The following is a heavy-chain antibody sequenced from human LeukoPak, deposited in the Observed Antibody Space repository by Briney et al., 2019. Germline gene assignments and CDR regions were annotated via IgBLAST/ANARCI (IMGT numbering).Heavy chain of an antibody. V-gene: IGHV3-23*01. CDR2: ISGSGGST. CDR3: AKSSVVVTAPKYFQH. CDR1: GFTFSSYA. Sequence: GGSLRLSCAASGFTFSSYAMSWVRQAPGKGLEWVPAISGSGGSTYYADSVKGRVTISRDNTKNTLYLQMNSLRAEDTAVYYCAKSSVVVTAPKYFQHWGQSTLDTVSS. D-gene: IGHD2-21*02. J-gene: IGHJ1*01.